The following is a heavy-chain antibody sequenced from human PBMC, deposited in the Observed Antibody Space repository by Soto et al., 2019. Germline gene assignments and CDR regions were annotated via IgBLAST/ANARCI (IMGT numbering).Heavy chain of an antibody. V-gene: IGHV1-2*02. J-gene: IGHJ4*02. Sequence: QVQLVQSGAEVKESGASVKVSCKASGYTFTGYYIHWVRQAPGQGLEWVGEISPKSGGTRYAQKFQGRVTMTKDTSISTVYMELNKLSPDGTAVYYCGRGRSGELVVFYWGQGTLVTVHS. CDR3: GRGRSGELVVFY. D-gene: IGHD1-7*01. CDR1: GYTFTGYY. CDR2: ISPKSGGT.